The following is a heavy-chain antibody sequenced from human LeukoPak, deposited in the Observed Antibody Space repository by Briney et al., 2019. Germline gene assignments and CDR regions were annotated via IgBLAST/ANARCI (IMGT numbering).Heavy chain of an antibody. Sequence: GGSLRLSCEASGFTFNTYAMHWVRQPPGKGLEWVALISYDGSDKIYTDSVKGRFTISRDNSESTLYLQMDSLRGDDAAVYYCAKDRNYYGSGSYDYFDYWGQGTLVTVSS. D-gene: IGHD3-10*01. CDR1: GFTFNTYA. CDR3: AKDRNYYGSGSYDYFDY. V-gene: IGHV3-30*18. J-gene: IGHJ4*02. CDR2: ISYDGSDK.